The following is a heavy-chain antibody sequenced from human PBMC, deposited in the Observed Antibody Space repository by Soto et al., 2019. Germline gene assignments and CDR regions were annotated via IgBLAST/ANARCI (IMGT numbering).Heavy chain of an antibody. CDR2: IYYSGST. CDR1: TFSSYW. D-gene: IGHD3-10*01. CDR3: AGVLATYYYGSGSYYLYYYGMDV. V-gene: IGHV4-39*01. Sequence: TFSSYWMSWVRQAPGKGLEWIGSIYYSGSTYYNPSLKSRVTISVDTSKNQFSLKLSSVTAADTAVYYCAGVLATYYYGSGSYYLYYYGMDVWGQGTTVTVSS. J-gene: IGHJ6*02.